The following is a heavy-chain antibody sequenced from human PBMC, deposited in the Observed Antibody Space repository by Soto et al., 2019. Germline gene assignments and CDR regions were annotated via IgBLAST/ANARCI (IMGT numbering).Heavy chain of an antibody. J-gene: IGHJ4*02. Sequence: QVHLVQSATEVKRPGASVKVSCQTSGFTFTSHAIQWVRQAPGQRPEWLGWINAGNGNTKYSRRFQGRITITRDTAASTAYMGLDSLTSEDTALFYCARAPINPKWGVTMFDYWGQGTLVTVSS. V-gene: IGHV1-3*01. CDR1: GFTFTSHA. CDR2: INAGNGNT. D-gene: IGHD7-27*01. CDR3: ARAPINPKWGVTMFDY.